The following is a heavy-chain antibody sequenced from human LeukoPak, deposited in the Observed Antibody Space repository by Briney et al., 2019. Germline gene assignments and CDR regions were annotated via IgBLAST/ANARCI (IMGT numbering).Heavy chain of an antibody. J-gene: IGHJ4*02. V-gene: IGHV3-23*01. D-gene: IGHD3-22*01. CDR3: ARTRSSGYLTFDY. CDR2: ISGSGCST. Sequence: GRSLRLSCAPSGFTFSSYAMSCVHHPPGNRLECDSAISGSGCSTYYAYSVRGRFTISRDNAKNSLYLQMNSLRAEDTAVYYCARTRSSGYLTFDYWGQGILVTVSS. CDR1: GFTFSSYA.